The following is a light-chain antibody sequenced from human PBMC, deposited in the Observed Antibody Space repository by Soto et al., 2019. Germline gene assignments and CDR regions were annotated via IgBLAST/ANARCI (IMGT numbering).Light chain of an antibody. CDR1: QNIRND. V-gene: IGKV1-6*01. CDR3: LYDFKFPRT. Sequence: AIQLTQSPSSLSASVGDRVTISCRASQNIRNDLGWYQQRVGRAPRLLIYAASSLDDGVPSRFSGSGSGTDFTLPISSLQPEDSATYYWLYDFKFPRTFAQGTKVEVK. CDR2: AAS. J-gene: IGKJ1*01.